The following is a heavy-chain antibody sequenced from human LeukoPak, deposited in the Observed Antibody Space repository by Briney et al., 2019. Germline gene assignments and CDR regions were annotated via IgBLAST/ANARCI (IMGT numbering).Heavy chain of an antibody. J-gene: IGHJ4*02. CDR3: TRDYGGFDY. Sequence: GGSLRLSCRSSGFTFGDYVMTWVRQAPGKGLEWVGFIRSKVYGGTTEYAASVKGRFIISRDDSKSIAYLQTNSLETEDTAVYYCTRDYGGFDYWGQGTLVTVSS. D-gene: IGHD4-23*01. CDR1: GFTFGDYV. CDR2: IRSKVYGGTT. V-gene: IGHV3-49*04.